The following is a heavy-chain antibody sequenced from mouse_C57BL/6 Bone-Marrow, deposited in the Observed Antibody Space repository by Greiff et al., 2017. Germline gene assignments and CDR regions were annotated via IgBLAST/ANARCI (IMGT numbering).Heavy chain of an antibody. J-gene: IGHJ4*01. V-gene: IGHV1-58*01. Sequence: VHVQQSGAELVRPGSSVKMSCKTSGYTFTSYGINWVKQRPGQGLEWIGYIYIGNGYTQYNEKFKGKATLTSDTSSSTAYMQRSSQTSEDSAIYFCARSDVCRNYYAMDYWDQGNSVTVSS. CDR1: GYTFTSYG. CDR3: ARSDVCRNYYAMDY. CDR2: IYIGNGYT.